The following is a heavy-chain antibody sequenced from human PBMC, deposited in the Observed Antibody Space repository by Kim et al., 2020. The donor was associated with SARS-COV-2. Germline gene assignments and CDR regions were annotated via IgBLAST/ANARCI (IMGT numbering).Heavy chain of an antibody. D-gene: IGHD6-19*01. J-gene: IGHJ6*02. Sequence: GGSLRLSCAASGFTFSSYAMHWVRQAPGKGLEWVAVISYDGSNKYYADSVKGRFTISRDNSKNTLYLQMNSLRAEDTAVYYCAREKIAVASYYYYYGMDVWGQGTTVTVSS. CDR3: AREKIAVASYYYYYGMDV. CDR2: ISYDGSNK. V-gene: IGHV3-30-3*01. CDR1: GFTFSSYA.